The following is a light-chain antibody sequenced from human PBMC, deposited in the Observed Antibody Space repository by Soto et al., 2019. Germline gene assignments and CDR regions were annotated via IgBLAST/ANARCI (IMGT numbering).Light chain of an antibody. J-gene: IGLJ3*02. V-gene: IGLV2-14*01. CDR1: SSDVGTYNY. Sequence: SALTQPASVSGSPGQSITISCTGTSSDVGTYNYVSWYQQHPGKAPKLMIFEVSNRPSGVSNRFSGSKSVNTASLTISGLQAEDEADYYCSSYTSSSTLVFGGGTKLTVL. CDR2: EVS. CDR3: SSYTSSSTLV.